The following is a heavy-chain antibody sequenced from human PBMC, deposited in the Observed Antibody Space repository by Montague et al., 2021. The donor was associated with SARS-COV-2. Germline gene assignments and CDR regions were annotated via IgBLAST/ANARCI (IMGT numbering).Heavy chain of an antibody. CDR1: GDSISSGGYY. J-gene: IGHJ4*02. Sequence: TLSLTCTVSGDSISSGGYYWSWIRQHPGKGLEWLGYISSSGRSFYNPSPRSRLTISLDTSKNQFSLQLSSVTAADTALYYCARVLGSGSYQFDYWGQVTLVTVSS. D-gene: IGHD1-26*01. CDR2: ISSSGRS. CDR3: ARVLGSGSYQFDY. V-gene: IGHV4-31*03.